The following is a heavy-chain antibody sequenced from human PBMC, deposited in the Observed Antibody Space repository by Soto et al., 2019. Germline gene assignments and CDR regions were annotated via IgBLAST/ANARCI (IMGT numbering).Heavy chain of an antibody. V-gene: IGHV3-21*01. D-gene: IGHD2-15*01. J-gene: IGHJ4*02. CDR2: ITTSSSFR. CDR3: ARDLGVALATLTLDY. CDR1: GFTFSTYS. Sequence: EVQLVESGGGLVKPGGSLRLSCAASGFTFSTYSMNWVRQAPGKGLEWVAYITTSSSFRFYEDSVKGRFTISRDDAKNALYLQMNSLRAEDTGVYYCARDLGVALATLTLDYWGQGTLVTVSS.